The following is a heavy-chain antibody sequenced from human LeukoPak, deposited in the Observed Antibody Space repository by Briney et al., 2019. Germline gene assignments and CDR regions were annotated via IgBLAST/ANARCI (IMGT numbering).Heavy chain of an antibody. V-gene: IGHV3-21*01. J-gene: IGHJ4*02. CDR3: ARRPNGDYPPDY. D-gene: IGHD4-17*01. Sequence: GGSLRLSCAASGFTFSGYWMMWVRQAPGKGLEWVSFISGSGSYINYADSVKGRFTISRDNAKNSLYLQMNSLRVEDTAMYYCARRPNGDYPPDYWGQGTLVTVSS. CDR1: GFTFSGYW. CDR2: ISGSGSYI.